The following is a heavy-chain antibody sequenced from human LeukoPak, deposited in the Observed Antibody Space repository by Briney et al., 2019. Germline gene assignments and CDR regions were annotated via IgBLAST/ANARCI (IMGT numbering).Heavy chain of an antibody. CDR1: GGSFSGYS. D-gene: IGHD3-22*01. V-gene: IGHV4-34*01. Sequence: SETLSLTCAVYGGSFSGYSWSWIRQPPGKGLEWIGEIKHSGGTNYNPSLKSRVTISVDTSKNQFSLKLNSVTAADTAVYYCASVYDSSGYYPFWGQGTLVTVSS. CDR3: ASVYDSSGYYPF. CDR2: IKHSGGT. J-gene: IGHJ4*02.